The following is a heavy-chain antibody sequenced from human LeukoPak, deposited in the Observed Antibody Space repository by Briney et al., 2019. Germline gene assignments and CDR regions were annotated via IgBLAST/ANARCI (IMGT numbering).Heavy chain of an antibody. J-gene: IGHJ4*02. CDR1: GFTVSSNY. Sequence: GGSLRLSCAASGFTVSSNYMSWVRQAPGKGLEWVSVIYSGGSTYYADSVKGRFTISRDNSKNTLYPQMNSLRAEDTAVYYCARVGYDILTGYLIDYWGQGTLVAVSS. CDR3: ARVGYDILTGYLIDY. CDR2: IYSGGST. D-gene: IGHD3-9*01. V-gene: IGHV3-66*01.